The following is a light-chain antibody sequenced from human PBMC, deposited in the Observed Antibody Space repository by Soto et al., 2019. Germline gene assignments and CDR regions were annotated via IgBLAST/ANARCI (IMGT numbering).Light chain of an antibody. CDR3: QQYDTSPQT. Sequence: ETVLTQSPGTLSLSPGERATLSCRASQRVRSTFLAWYQQKPGQAPRLLISEASSRATGIPDRFIGSGSGTDFTLTISSLEPEDFAVYYCQQYDTSPQTFGQGTKVEIK. CDR2: EAS. J-gene: IGKJ1*01. V-gene: IGKV3-20*01. CDR1: QRVRSTF.